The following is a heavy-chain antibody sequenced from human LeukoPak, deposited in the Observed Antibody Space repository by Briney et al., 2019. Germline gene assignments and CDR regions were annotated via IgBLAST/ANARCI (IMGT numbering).Heavy chain of an antibody. J-gene: IGHJ6*02. CDR3: ARDRGSRYSSSWYYYYYGMDV. D-gene: IGHD6-13*01. V-gene: IGHV4-4*07. CDR1: GGSISSYY. CDR2: IYTSGST. Sequence: PSETLSLTCTVSGGSISSYYWSWIRQPAGKGLEWIGRIYTSGSTNYNPSLKSRVTMSVDTSKNQFSLKLSSVTAADTAVYYCARDRGSRYSSSWYYYYYGMDVWGQGTMVTVSS.